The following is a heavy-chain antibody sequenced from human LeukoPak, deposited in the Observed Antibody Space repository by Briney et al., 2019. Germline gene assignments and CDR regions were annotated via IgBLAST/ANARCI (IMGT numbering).Heavy chain of an antibody. D-gene: IGHD6-13*01. CDR3: ARDGAAAGTRAVY. Sequence: PSENPSLTCTVSGGSISSYYWSWIRQPLGKGLEWIGYIYYSGSTNYNPSLKSQVTISVDTSKNQFSLKLSSVTAADTAVYYCARDGAAAGTRAVYWGQGTLVTVSS. CDR1: GGSISSYY. J-gene: IGHJ4*02. V-gene: IGHV4-59*01. CDR2: IYYSGST.